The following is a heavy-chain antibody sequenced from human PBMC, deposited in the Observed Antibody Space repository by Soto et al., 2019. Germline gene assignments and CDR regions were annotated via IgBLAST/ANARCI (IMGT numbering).Heavy chain of an antibody. V-gene: IGHV4-31*03. CDR2: IYYSGST. CDR1: GGSISSGGYY. D-gene: IGHD3-3*01. J-gene: IGHJ6*03. CDR3: AREREPYYDFWSGSLGRYYYYYMDV. Sequence: KASETLSLTCTVSGGSISSGGYYWSWIRQHPGKGLEWIGYIYYSGSTYYNPSLKSRVTISVDTSKNQFSLKLSSVTAADTAVYYCAREREPYYDFWSGSLGRYYYYYMDVWGKGTTVTVSS.